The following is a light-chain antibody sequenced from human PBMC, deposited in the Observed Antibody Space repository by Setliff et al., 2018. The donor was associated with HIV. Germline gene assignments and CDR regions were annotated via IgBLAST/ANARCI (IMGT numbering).Light chain of an antibody. CDR1: TSDIGGYNF. CDR2: AVT. V-gene: IGLV2-14*03. Sequence: QSALAQPASVSGSPGQSITIPCTGTTSDIGGYNFVSWYQQHPGKAPKLLIYAVTKRPSGVSARFSASKSGNTASLTISGLQDEDEADYYCNSYTSRSTFIFGGGTK. CDR3: NSYTSRSTFI. J-gene: IGLJ2*01.